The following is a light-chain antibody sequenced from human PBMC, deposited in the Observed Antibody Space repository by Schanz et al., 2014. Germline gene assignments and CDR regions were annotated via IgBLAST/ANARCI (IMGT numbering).Light chain of an antibody. J-gene: IGLJ2*01. CDR3: CSYAGSYTVV. CDR2: DVS. CDR1: SSDVGAYND. V-gene: IGLV2-11*01. Sequence: QSALTQPRSVSGSPGQSVTISCTGTSSDVGAYNDVSWYQQHPGKAPKLLIYDVSKRPSGVPDRFSGSKSGNTASLTISGLQAEDEADYYCCSYAGSYTVVFGGGTKVTVL.